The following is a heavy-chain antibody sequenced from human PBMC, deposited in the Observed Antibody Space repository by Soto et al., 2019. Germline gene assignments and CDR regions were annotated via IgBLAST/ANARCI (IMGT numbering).Heavy chain of an antibody. CDR3: ARDIGFDYVN. D-gene: IGHD3-16*01. J-gene: IGHJ4*02. V-gene: IGHV4-39*02. Sequence: SETLSLTCTVSGGSISSSSYYWGWIRQPPGKGLEWIGSIYYSGSTYYNPSLKSRVTISVDTSKDQFSLKLSSVTAADTAVYFCARDIGFDYVNWGQGTLVTVSS. CDR1: GGSISSSSYY. CDR2: IYYSGST.